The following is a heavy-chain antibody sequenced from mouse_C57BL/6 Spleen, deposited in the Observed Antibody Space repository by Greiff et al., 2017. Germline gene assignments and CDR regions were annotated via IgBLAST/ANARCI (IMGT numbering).Heavy chain of an antibody. V-gene: IGHV1-69*01. CDR3: ARSTMSLHFGC. J-gene: IGHJ2*01. D-gene: IGHD2-4*01. Sequence: VKLQQPGAELVMPGASVKLSCKASGYTFTSYWMHWVKQRPGQGLEWIGEIDPSDSYANYNQKFKGKSTLTVDKASSTAYMQLSSLTSEDAAVYYCARSTMSLHFGCWGQGATLTVST. CDR1: GYTFTSYW. CDR2: IDPSDSYA.